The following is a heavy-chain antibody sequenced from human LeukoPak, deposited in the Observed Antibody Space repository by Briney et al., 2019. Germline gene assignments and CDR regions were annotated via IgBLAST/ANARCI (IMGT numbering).Heavy chain of an antibody. CDR1: GYTFTSYY. CDR2: INPSGGST. D-gene: IGHD3-3*01. CDR3: ARDFWGESGYPDVFDI. V-gene: IGHV1-46*01. Sequence: WASVKVSCKASGYTFTSYYIHWVRQAPGQGLEWMGIINPSGGSTSYAQKFQGRLTMTRDMSTSTIYMELSSLRSEDTAVYYCARDFWGESGYPDVFDIWGQGTMVTVSS. J-gene: IGHJ3*02.